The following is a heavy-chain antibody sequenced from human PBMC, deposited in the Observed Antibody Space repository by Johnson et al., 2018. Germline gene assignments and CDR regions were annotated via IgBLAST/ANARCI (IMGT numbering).Heavy chain of an antibody. CDR3: ARGSYYYGGSGYDQSQYFYYMDV. D-gene: IGHD3-22*01. J-gene: IGHJ6*03. Sequence: VQLQESGGGLVHPGGSLRLSCAASGFSLSDHYMDWVRQAPGQGLEWVGRTRYRGNSYTTEYAASVKGRFTISRDDSKNSLFMQINSLKIEDTAVYYFARGSYYYGGSGYDQSQYFYYMDVWGKGTTVTVSS. V-gene: IGHV3-72*01. CDR1: GFSLSDHY. CDR2: TRYRGNSYTT.